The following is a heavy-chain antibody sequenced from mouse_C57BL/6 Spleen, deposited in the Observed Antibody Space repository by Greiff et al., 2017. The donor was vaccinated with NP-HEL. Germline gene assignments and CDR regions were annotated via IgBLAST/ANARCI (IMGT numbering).Heavy chain of an antibody. CDR2: ISDGGSYT. CDR1: GFTFSSYA. J-gene: IGHJ1*03. D-gene: IGHD4-1*01. Sequence: EVQVVESGGGLVKPGGSLKLSCAASGFTFSSYAMSWVRQTPEKRLEWVATISDGGSYTYYPDNVKGRFTISRDNAKNNLYLQMSHLKSEDTAMYYCARATSNRDVDWYFDVWGTGTTVTVSS. V-gene: IGHV5-4*01. CDR3: ARATSNRDVDWYFDV.